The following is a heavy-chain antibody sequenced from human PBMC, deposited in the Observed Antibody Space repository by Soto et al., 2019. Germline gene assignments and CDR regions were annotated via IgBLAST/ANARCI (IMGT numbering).Heavy chain of an antibody. Sequence: GGSLRLSCAASGFTFSSYSMNWVRQAPGKGLEWVSSISSSSSYIYYADSVKGRFTISRDNAKNSLYLQMNSLRAEDTAVYYCARRSIAAAGTWYFDYWGQGTLVTVSS. CDR2: ISSSSSYI. J-gene: IGHJ4*02. CDR3: ARRSIAAAGTWYFDY. D-gene: IGHD6-13*01. V-gene: IGHV3-21*01. CDR1: GFTFSSYS.